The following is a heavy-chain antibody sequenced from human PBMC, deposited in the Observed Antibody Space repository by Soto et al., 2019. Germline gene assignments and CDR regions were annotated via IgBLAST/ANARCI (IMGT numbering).Heavy chain of an antibody. D-gene: IGHD3-16*01. J-gene: IGHJ5*02. CDR2: IYYSGST. CDR1: GGSISSYY. Sequence: SETLSLTCTVSGGSISSYYWSWIRQPPGKGLEWIGYIYYSGSTNYNPSLKSRVTISVVTSKNQFSLKLSSVTAADTAVYYCARLRGGGRFDPWGQGTLVTVSS. V-gene: IGHV4-59*08. CDR3: ARLRGGGRFDP.